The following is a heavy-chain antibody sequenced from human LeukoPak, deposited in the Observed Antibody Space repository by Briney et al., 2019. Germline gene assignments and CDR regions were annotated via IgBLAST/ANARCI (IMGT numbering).Heavy chain of an antibody. J-gene: IGHJ6*03. CDR3: AINGGVFYYYYMDV. D-gene: IGHD4-23*01. Sequence: ASVTVSCKASGGTFSSYAISWVRQAPGQGLEWMGGIIPIFGTANYAQKFQGRVTITTDESTSTAYLELSSLRSEDTAVYYCAINGGVFYYYYMDVWGKGTTVTVSS. CDR1: GGTFSSYA. CDR2: IIPIFGTA. V-gene: IGHV1-69*05.